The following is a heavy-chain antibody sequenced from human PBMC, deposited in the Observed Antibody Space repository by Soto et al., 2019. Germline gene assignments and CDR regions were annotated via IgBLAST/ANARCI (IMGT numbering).Heavy chain of an antibody. CDR3: AKERGVLDAFDI. CDR2: ISSDGNNQ. CDR1: GFTSSSFV. D-gene: IGHD3-10*01. Sequence: QVQLVESGGGVVQPGSSLRLSCAASGFTSSSFVIHWVRQAPGKGLEWLAVISSDGNNQYYADSVKGRFTISRDNSKNTLYLQVNSLRAEDTAVYFCAKERGVLDAFDIWGQGTMVTVSS. J-gene: IGHJ3*02. V-gene: IGHV3-30*18.